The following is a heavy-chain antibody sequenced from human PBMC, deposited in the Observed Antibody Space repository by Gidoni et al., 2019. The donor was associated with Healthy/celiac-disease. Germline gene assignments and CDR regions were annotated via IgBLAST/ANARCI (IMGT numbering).Heavy chain of an antibody. J-gene: IGHJ6*02. D-gene: IGHD2-2*02. Sequence: QVQLVQSGAEVKKPGSSGKVSCKASGGTFSSYAISWVRQAPGQGLEWMGGIIPIFGTANYAQKCQGRVTITADESTSTAYMELSSLRSEDTAVYYCARNGYCSSTSCYSYYGMDVWGQGTTVTVSS. V-gene: IGHV1-69*01. CDR3: ARNGYCSSTSCYSYYGMDV. CDR1: GGTFSSYA. CDR2: IIPIFGTA.